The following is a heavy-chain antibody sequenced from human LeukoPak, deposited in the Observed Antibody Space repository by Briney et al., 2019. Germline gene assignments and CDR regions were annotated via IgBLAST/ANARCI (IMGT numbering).Heavy chain of an antibody. V-gene: IGHV4-59*08. CDR3: ARRGLNRQNFDY. Sequence: PSETLSLTCTVSDDSINNNYWSWIRQPPGKELECIGYIHYSGSTNYNPSLKSQVTISIDTSKNQFSLKLNSVTAADTAVYYCARRGLNRQNFDYWGQGTLVTVSS. J-gene: IGHJ4*02. CDR1: DDSINNNY. CDR2: IHYSGST. D-gene: IGHD3-16*01.